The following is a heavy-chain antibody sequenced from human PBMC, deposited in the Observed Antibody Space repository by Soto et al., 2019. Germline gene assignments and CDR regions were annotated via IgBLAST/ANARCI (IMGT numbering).Heavy chain of an antibody. CDR1: GFTFSLYG. Sequence: QVQLVESGGGVVQPGRSLRLSCAASGFTFSLYGIHWVRRAPGKGPEWLAVISHDGTTKYYADSVKGRFTVSRENSENTAFLQMNSLGGEDTAVYYCAKDFPSGSSRYDRFDPWGPGTSVTVS. CDR3: AKDFPSGSSRYDRFDP. D-gene: IGHD1-26*01. V-gene: IGHV3-30*18. CDR2: ISHDGTTK. J-gene: IGHJ5*02.